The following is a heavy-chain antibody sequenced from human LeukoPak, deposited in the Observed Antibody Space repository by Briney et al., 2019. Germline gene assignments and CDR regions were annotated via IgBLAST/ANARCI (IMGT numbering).Heavy chain of an antibody. CDR1: GFTFSSYA. CDR3: TKGGNYGSGNYYFDY. CDR2: ISGSGGST. V-gene: IGHV3-23*01. Sequence: TGGPLRLSCAASGFTFSSYAMSWVRQAPGKGLEWVSAISGSGGSTYHADSVKGRFTISRDNSKNTLYLQMNSLRAEDTAVYYCTKGGNYGSGNYYFDYWGQGTLVTVSS. J-gene: IGHJ4*02. D-gene: IGHD3-10*01.